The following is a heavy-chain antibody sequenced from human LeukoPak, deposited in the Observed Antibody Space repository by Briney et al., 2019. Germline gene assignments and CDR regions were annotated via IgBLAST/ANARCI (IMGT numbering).Heavy chain of an antibody. CDR1: GGSISSGGYY. D-gene: IGHD2-15*01. CDR2: IYYSGST. V-gene: IGHV4-31*03. CDR3: ARKTFVVVVAATQAFDI. Sequence: SQTLSLTCTVSGGSISSGGYYWSWIRQHPGKGLEWIGYIYYSGSTYYNPSLKSRVTISVDTSKNQFSLKLSSVTAADTAVYYCARKTFVVVVAATQAFDIWGQGTMVTVSS. J-gene: IGHJ3*02.